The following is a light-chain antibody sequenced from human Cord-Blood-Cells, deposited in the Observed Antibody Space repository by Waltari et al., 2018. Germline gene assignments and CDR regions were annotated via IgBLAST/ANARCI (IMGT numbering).Light chain of an antibody. Sequence: QSALTQPASVSGSPGQSITISCTGTSSDVGSYNLVSWYQQHPGKAPKLMIYEGSKRTSGYSHRFSGSISGNTASLTISGRHAEDEAYYYCCSYAGSSTGVFGGGTKLTVL. CDR1: SSDVGSYNL. CDR3: CSYAGSSTGV. V-gene: IGLV2-23*01. CDR2: EGS. J-gene: IGLJ3*02.